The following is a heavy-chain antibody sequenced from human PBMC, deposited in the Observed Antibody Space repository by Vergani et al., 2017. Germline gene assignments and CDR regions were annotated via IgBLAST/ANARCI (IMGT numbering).Heavy chain of an antibody. CDR3: ARDKSAYYDILTGYSAFDI. J-gene: IGHJ3*02. CDR2: IIPILGIA. CDR1: GGTFSSYT. D-gene: IGHD3-9*01. V-gene: IGHV1-69*08. Sequence: QVQLVQSGAEVKKPGSSVKVSCKASGGTFSSYTISWVRQAPGQGLEWMGRIIPILGIANYAQKFQGRVTITADTSTSTAYMELRSLRSDDTAVYYCARDKSAYYDILTGYSAFDIWGQGTMVTVSS.